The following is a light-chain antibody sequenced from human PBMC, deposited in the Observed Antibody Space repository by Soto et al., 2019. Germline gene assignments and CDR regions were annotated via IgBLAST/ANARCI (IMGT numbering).Light chain of an antibody. J-gene: IGKJ1*01. CDR1: QGIGKD. CDR3: LQNYNYPWT. Sequence: AIQMTQSPSSLSASVGDRLTITCRASQGIGKDLGWYQQKPGEAPKLLIYAASKLHSGVPSNFSGSGSGTDFTLTISNLQPGDFATYYCLQNYNYPWTFGQGTKVEI. V-gene: IGKV1-6*01. CDR2: AAS.